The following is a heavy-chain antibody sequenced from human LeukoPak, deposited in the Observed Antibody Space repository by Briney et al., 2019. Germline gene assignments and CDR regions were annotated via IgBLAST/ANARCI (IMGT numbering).Heavy chain of an antibody. CDR2: ITYDGSTK. CDR1: GFSFSIYA. Sequence: SGGSLRLSCAASGFSFSIYAMHWVRQAPYKGLEWVAVITYDGSTKYYADSVKGRFTISRDNSKNTLYVQMNNLRTEDTAVYYCARAPIFQSPGGWYFDLWGRGTLVTVSS. J-gene: IGHJ2*01. CDR3: ARAPIFQSPGGWYFDL. D-gene: IGHD3-9*01. V-gene: IGHV3-30*04.